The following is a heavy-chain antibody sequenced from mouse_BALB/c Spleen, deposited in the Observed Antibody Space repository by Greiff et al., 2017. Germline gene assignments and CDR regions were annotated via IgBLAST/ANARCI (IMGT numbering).Heavy chain of an antibody. CDR2: ISDGGSYT. Sequence: EVKVVESGGGLVKPGGSLKLSCAASGFTFSDYYMYWVRQTPEKRLEWVATISDGGSYTYYPDSVKGRFTISRDNAKNNLYLQMSSLKSEDTAMYYCARGGGKSYYYAMDYWGQGTSVTVSS. J-gene: IGHJ4*01. CDR1: GFTFSDYY. D-gene: IGHD2-1*01. V-gene: IGHV5-4*02. CDR3: ARGGGKSYYYAMDY.